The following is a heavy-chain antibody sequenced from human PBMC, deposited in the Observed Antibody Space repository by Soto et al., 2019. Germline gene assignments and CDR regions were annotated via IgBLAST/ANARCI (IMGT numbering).Heavy chain of an antibody. J-gene: IGHJ4*02. Sequence: QLQLQESGPGLVKSSETLSLTCTVSGGSISRSNYYWGWISQPPGKGLEWIGSSYYSGSTYYNPSLKSRVTIYVDTSKIQFSLKLSSVTAADTAIYYCARSLVIDYGDYDHGACDYLGQGTLVTVSS. V-gene: IGHV4-39*01. CDR3: ARSLVIDYGDYDHGACDY. CDR1: GGSISRSNYY. D-gene: IGHD4-17*01. CDR2: SYYSGST.